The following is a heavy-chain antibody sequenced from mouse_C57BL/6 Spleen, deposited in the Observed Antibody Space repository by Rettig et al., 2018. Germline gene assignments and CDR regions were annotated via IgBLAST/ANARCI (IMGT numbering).Heavy chain of an antibody. Sequence: PGKGLEWIGQIYPGDGDTNYNGKFKGKATLTADKSSSTAYMQLSSLTSEDSAVYFCARKDYSNFYFDYWGQGTTLTVSS. J-gene: IGHJ2*01. CDR2: IYPGDGDT. V-gene: IGHV1-80*01. D-gene: IGHD2-5*01. CDR3: ARKDYSNFYFDY.